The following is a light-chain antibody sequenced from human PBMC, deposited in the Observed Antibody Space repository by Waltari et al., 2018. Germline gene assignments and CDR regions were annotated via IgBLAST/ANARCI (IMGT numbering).Light chain of an antibody. J-gene: IGKJ1*01. CDR3: EHYVRLPVT. CDR2: GAS. CDR1: QSVGKT. Sequence: EIVLTQSPGTLSLSPGERATLSCRASQSVGKTLAWYQQKPGQTPRLLIYGASTRATGIPDRFSGSGSGTDFSLTISRLEPEDFAGYYCEHYVRLPVTFGQGTKVEIK. V-gene: IGKV3-20*01.